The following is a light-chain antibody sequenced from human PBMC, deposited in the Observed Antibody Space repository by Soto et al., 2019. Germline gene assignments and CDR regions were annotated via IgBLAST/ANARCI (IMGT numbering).Light chain of an antibody. CDR3: SSYTGSSTLGEM. V-gene: IGLV2-14*01. Sequence: QSALTQPPSASGSLGQSVTISCTGTISDVGGYDYVSWYQQHPGKAPKVLLYEVNNRPSGVSDRFSGSKSGNTASLTISGLQAEDEAVYFCSSYTGSSTLGEMFGGGTKLTVL. CDR2: EVN. J-gene: IGLJ3*02. CDR1: ISDVGGYDY.